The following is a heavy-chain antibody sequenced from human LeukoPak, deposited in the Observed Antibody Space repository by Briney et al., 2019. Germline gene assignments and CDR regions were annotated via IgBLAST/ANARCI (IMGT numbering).Heavy chain of an antibody. CDR1: GGSISSYY. J-gene: IGHJ6*02. V-gene: IGHV4-59*01. D-gene: IGHD2-2*01. Sequence: SETLSLTCTVSGGSISSYYWSWIRQPPGKGLEWIGYIYYSGSTNYNPSLKSRVTISVDTSKNQFSLKLSSVTAADTAVYYCARVQVVPAAMRNYYYYGMDVWGQGTTVTVSS. CDR3: ARVQVVPAAMRNYYYYGMDV. CDR2: IYYSGST.